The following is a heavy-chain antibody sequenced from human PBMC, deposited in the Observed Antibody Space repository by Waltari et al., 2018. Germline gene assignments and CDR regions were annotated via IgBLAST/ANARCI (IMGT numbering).Heavy chain of an antibody. CDR3: WGKHRRVRRAINKEHHPSRPYYYGMDV. CDR2: SNHSGRT. Sequence: QVQLQQWGAGLLKPSETLSLTCAVYGGSFSGYYWSWIRQPPGKGLEWIGESNHSGRTTYYPPLHNRVTILLDASTNHYSLQLRTVVTAEATVVYCWGKHRRVRRAINKEHHPSRPYYYGMDVWGQGTTVTVSS. CDR1: GGSFSGYY. V-gene: IGHV4-34*01. D-gene: IGHD7-27*01. J-gene: IGHJ6*02.